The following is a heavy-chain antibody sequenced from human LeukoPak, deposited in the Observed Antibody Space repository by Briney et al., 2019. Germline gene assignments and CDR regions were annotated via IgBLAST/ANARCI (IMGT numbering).Heavy chain of an antibody. V-gene: IGHV1-24*01. CDR3: ATRTPQTYYYDNSGCYYGAFDI. J-gene: IGHJ3*02. Sequence: ASVKVSCKISGYTLTELSMHWVRQAPAKGLEWMGGFDPEDGEAIYAQKFQGRVTMSEDTSTDTAYMELSSLKSEDTAVYYCATRTPQTYYYDNSGCYYGAFDIWGQGTVVTVSS. D-gene: IGHD3-22*01. CDR1: GYTLTELS. CDR2: FDPEDGEA.